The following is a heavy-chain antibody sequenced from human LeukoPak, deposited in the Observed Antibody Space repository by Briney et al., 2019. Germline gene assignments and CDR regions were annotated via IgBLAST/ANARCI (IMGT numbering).Heavy chain of an antibody. Sequence: GGSLRLSCAASGFTFSSYSKNWVRQAPGKGLEWVSSISSSSSYIYYADSVKGRFTISRDNAKNSLYLQMNSLRAEDTAVYYCARDWPPVARRIAAAGQDYWGQGTLVTVSS. J-gene: IGHJ4*02. CDR2: ISSSSSYI. CDR3: ARDWPPVARRIAAAGQDY. CDR1: GFTFSSYS. D-gene: IGHD6-13*01. V-gene: IGHV3-21*01.